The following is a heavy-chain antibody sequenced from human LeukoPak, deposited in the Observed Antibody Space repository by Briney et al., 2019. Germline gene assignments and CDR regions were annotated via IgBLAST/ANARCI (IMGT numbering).Heavy chain of an antibody. D-gene: IGHD1-26*01. J-gene: IGHJ6*03. CDR3: ARGGVVGATEDYYYYYMDV. V-gene: IGHV3-23*01. CDR1: SSSSYY. CDR2: ISGSGGST. Sequence: SSSSYYWGWVRQAPGKGLEWVSAISGSGGSTYYADSVKGRFTISRDNSKNTLYLQMNSLRAEDTAVYYCARGGVVGATEDYYYYYMDVWGKGTTVTVSS.